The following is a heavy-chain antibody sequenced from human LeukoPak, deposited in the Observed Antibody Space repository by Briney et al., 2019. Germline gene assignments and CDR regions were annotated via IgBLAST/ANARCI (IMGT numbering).Heavy chain of an antibody. CDR1: GVSFSGYY. V-gene: IGHV4-34*01. CDR2: INHSVST. Sequence: ETLSLTCAVYGVSFSGYYWRWIRQPPVKGLEWIGEINHSVSTNYNPSLKSRVTISVDMSKNQFSLKLSSVTAADTAVYCCARGLLGYCSSTSCRRFDPWGQGTLVTVSS. J-gene: IGHJ5*02. CDR3: ARGLLGYCSSTSCRRFDP. D-gene: IGHD2-2*01.